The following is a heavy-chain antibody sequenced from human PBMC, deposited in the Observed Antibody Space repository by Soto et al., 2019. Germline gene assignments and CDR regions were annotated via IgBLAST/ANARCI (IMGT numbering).Heavy chain of an antibody. CDR3: VREESDHEGNWFDP. D-gene: IGHD2-21*02. J-gene: IGHJ5*02. Sequence: QLQLVESGGGVVQPGRSLKLSCAASGFTFSRYGMHWVRQAPGKWLEWVAVIFYDGSRKEYAASLKGRFTISRDNSKNTLYLQMNSLRAEDTAVYYCVREESDHEGNWFDPWGQGTLVTVSS. CDR1: GFTFSRYG. V-gene: IGHV3-33*01. CDR2: IFYDGSRK.